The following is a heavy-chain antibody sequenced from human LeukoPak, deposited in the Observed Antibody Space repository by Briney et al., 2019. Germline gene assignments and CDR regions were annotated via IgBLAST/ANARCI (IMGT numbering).Heavy chain of an antibody. Sequence: GSLRLSCTASGFNFGNYAMSWVRQAPGKGLEWLGFIRSKASGGAIEYDPSVDGRFTISRDDSKGIAYLQMTSLKTEDTATYFCTREVDGMSAYWGQGTLVTVSS. D-gene: IGHD1-14*01. J-gene: IGHJ4*02. CDR2: IRSKASGGAI. CDR3: TREVDGMSAY. CDR1: GFNFGNYA. V-gene: IGHV3-49*04.